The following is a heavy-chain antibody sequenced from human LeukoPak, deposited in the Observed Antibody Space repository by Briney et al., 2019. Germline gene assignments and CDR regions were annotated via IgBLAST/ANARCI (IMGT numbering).Heavy chain of an antibody. CDR3: ARSDGDCSSTSCYPYYDY. J-gene: IGHJ4*02. V-gene: IGHV4-39*07. CDR1: GGSISSSSYY. Sequence: PSETPSLTCTVSGGSISSSSYYWGWIRQPPGKGLEWIGSIYYSGSTYYNPSLKSRVTISVDTSKNQFSLKLSSVTAADTAVYYCARSDGDCSSTSCYPYYDYWGQGTLVTVSS. D-gene: IGHD2-2*01. CDR2: IYYSGST.